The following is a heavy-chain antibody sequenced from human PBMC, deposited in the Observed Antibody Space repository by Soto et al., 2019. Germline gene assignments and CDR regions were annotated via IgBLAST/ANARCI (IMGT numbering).Heavy chain of an antibody. CDR1: GPTFIGYA. D-gene: IGHD2-2*01. Sequence: QVQLVQSGAEVTAPGSSVKVSCTSSGPTFIGYAISWVRQAPGQGLEWMGGFVPIFGTPNYAQKVQGRITSTADESTSTAYMELSSLTVEDTAVCDCARPHEPVVPAGLFDYGGQGTLVIVSS. CDR2: FVPIFGTP. CDR3: ARPHEPVVPAGLFDY. V-gene: IGHV1-69*12. J-gene: IGHJ4*02.